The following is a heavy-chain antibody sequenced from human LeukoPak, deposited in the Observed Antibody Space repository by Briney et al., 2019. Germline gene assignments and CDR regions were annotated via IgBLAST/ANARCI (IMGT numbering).Heavy chain of an antibody. CDR2: IYYSGST. CDR3: ARQPPFVLRYFDWLPFEDY. J-gene: IGHJ4*02. D-gene: IGHD3-9*01. V-gene: IGHV4-39*01. Sequence: SETLSLTRTVSGGSISSSSYYWGWIRQPPGKGLEWIGSIYYSGSTYYNPSLKSRVTISVDTSKNQFSLKLSSVTAADTAVYYCARQPPFVLRYFDWLPFEDYWGQGTLVTVSS. CDR1: GGSISSSSYY.